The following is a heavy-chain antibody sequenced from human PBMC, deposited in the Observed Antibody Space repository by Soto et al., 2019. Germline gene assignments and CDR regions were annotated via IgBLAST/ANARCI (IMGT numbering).Heavy chain of an antibody. J-gene: IGHJ4*02. CDR2: ISYSGAT. CDR1: GASISGYH. Sequence: QVQLQESGPGLVKPSETLSLTCTVSGASISGYHWSWIRQFPGQGLECLGYISYSGATNYNPSLKNGDSMSVDTSKNTYTLQLNPVIAADTAVYYCAGAFAIDWYTYYCDYWGQGPLVTVSS. CDR3: AGAFAIDWYTYYCDY. V-gene: IGHV4-59*12. D-gene: IGHD3-9*01.